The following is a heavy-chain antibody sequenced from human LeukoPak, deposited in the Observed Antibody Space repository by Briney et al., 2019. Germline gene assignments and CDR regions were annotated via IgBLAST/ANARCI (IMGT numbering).Heavy chain of an antibody. CDR2: ISGSGGST. J-gene: IGHJ4*02. CDR1: GFTFSSYG. D-gene: IGHD6-19*01. CDR3: TTQPWQVDY. Sequence: GGSLRLSCAASGFTFSSYGMSWVRQAPGKGLEWVSAISGSGGSTYYADSVKGRFTISRDNSKNTLYLQMNSLKTEDTAVYYCTTQPWQVDYWGQGTLVTVSS. V-gene: IGHV3-23*01.